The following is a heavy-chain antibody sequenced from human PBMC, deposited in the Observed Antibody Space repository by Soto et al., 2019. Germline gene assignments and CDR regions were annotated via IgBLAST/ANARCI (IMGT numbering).Heavy chain of an antibody. CDR2: IYSGGST. J-gene: IGHJ6*02. V-gene: IGHV3-66*01. CDR3: ARGIVVVVAATPNYYYGMDV. D-gene: IGHD2-15*01. Sequence: EVQLVASGGGLVQPGGSLRLSCAASGFTVSSNYMSWVRQAPGKGLEWVSVIYSGGSTYYADSVKGRFTISRDNSKNTLYLQMNSLRAEDTAVYYCARGIVVVVAATPNYYYGMDVWGQGTTVTVSS. CDR1: GFTVSSNY.